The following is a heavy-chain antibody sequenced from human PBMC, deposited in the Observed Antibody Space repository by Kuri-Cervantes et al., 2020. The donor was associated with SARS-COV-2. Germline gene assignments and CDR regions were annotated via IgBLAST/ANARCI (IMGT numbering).Heavy chain of an antibody. CDR2: INHSGST. D-gene: IGHD6-13*01. Sequence: SETLSLTCAVYGGSFSGYYWSWIRQPPGKGLEWIGEINHSGSTNYNPSLKSRVTISVDTSKNQFSLKLSSVTAADTAVYYCARVGGLYSSSWFRGGFDYWGQGTLVTVSS. J-gene: IGHJ4*02. V-gene: IGHV4-34*01. CDR1: GGSFSGYY. CDR3: ARVGGLYSSSWFRGGFDY.